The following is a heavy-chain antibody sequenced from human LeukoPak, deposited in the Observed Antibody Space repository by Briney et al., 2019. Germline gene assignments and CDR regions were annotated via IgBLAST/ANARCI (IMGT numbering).Heavy chain of an antibody. V-gene: IGHV1-2*02. CDR1: GYTFTGYY. D-gene: IGHD2-2*02. Sequence: ASVKVSCKASGYTFTGYYMHWVRQAPGQGLEWMGWINPNSGGKNYAQKVQGRVTITRDTAISTAYMELSRLRSDDTAVYCCARVLMGYCSSTSCYTLDYWGQGTLVTVSS. J-gene: IGHJ4*02. CDR2: INPNSGGK. CDR3: ARVLMGYCSSTSCYTLDY.